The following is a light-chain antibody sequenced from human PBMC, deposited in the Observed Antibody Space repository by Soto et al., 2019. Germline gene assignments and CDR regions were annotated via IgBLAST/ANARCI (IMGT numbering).Light chain of an antibody. Sequence: QSVLTQPASVSGSPGQSITISCTGTSSDIGAYNYVSWYQQYPGKAPKLMIYEVSNRPSGVSNRFSGSKSGNTASLTISGLQAEDEADDHCTSYTRSSSTYWVFGAGTKLTVL. CDR2: EVS. CDR1: SSDIGAYNY. J-gene: IGLJ3*02. CDR3: TSYTRSSSTYWV. V-gene: IGLV2-14*01.